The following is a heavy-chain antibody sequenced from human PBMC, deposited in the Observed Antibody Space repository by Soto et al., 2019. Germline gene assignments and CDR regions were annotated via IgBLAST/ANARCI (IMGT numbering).Heavy chain of an antibody. D-gene: IGHD3-3*01. CDR1: GFTFGDYA. CDR3: TRQVHSDFWSGPIPNYYYGMDV. CDR2: IRSKAYGGTT. V-gene: IGHV3-49*04. J-gene: IGHJ6*02. Sequence: GGSLRLSCTASGFTFGDYAMSWVRQAPGKGLEWVGFIRSKAYGGTTEYAASVKGRFTISRDDSKSIAYLQMNSLKTEDTAVYYCTRQVHSDFWSGPIPNYYYGMDVWGQGTTVTVSS.